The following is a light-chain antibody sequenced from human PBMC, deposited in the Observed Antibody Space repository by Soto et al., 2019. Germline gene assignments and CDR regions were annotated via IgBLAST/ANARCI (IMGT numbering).Light chain of an antibody. CDR3: QSYDSSLSGSL. CDR1: SSNIGAGYD. Sequence: QSVLTQPPSVSGAPGQRVTISCTGSSSNIGAGYDVHWYQQLPGTAPKLLTYGNSNRPSGVPDRFSGSKSGTSASLAITGLQAEDEADYYCQSYDSSLSGSLFGTGTKLTVL. V-gene: IGLV1-40*01. J-gene: IGLJ1*01. CDR2: GNS.